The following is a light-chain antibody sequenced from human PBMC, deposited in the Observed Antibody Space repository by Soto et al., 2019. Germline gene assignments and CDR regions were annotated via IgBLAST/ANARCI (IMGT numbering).Light chain of an antibody. Sequence: IALTHSPGTLSLSPGEGGALYCRASQNIYNTSLAWYQQKPGQTPRLLLHGVSIRATGIPDRFSGSGSGTEFTLTIDRLETADFAVYYCQHYGTSPPWTFGQGTKVDIK. J-gene: IGKJ1*01. CDR2: GVS. V-gene: IGKV3-20*01. CDR3: QHYGTSPPWT. CDR1: QNIYNTS.